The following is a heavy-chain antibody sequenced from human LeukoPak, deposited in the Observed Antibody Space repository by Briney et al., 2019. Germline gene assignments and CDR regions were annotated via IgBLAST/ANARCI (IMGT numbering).Heavy chain of an antibody. V-gene: IGHV3-66*02. CDR3: AREASYDILTGYRPSDY. D-gene: IGHD3-9*01. Sequence: GGSLRLSCAASGFTVSSNYMSWVRQAPGKGLEWVSGIYSGGSTYYADSVKGRFTISRDNSKNTLYLQMSSLRAEDTAVYYCAREASYDILTGYRPSDYWGQGTLVTVSS. CDR1: GFTVSSNY. CDR2: IYSGGST. J-gene: IGHJ4*02.